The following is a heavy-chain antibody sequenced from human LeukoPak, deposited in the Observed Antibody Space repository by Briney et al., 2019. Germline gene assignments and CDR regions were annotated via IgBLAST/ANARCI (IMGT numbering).Heavy chain of an antibody. Sequence: GGSLRLSCAASGFTFSDYYMSWIRQAPGKGLEWVSYISDTGGTIYYADSVKGRFTISRDNAKNSLYLQMNSLRAEDTAVYYCARAHTEQELVFNLDYWGQGTLVTVSS. CDR2: ISDTGGTI. CDR3: ARAHTEQELVFNLDY. CDR1: GFTFSDYY. V-gene: IGHV3-11*04. J-gene: IGHJ4*02. D-gene: IGHD6-13*01.